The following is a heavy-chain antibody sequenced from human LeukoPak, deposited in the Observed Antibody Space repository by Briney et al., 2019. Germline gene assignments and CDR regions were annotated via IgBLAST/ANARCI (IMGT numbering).Heavy chain of an antibody. D-gene: IGHD6-13*01. CDR1: GGSISSGDYY. J-gene: IGHJ3*02. Sequence: TPSQTLSLTCTVSGGSISSGDYYWSWIRQPPGKGLEWIGYIYYSGSTNYNPSLKSRVTMSVDTSKNQFSLKLSSVTAADTAVYYCARAEQLGAFDIWGQGTMVTVSS. CDR2: IYYSGST. V-gene: IGHV4-61*08. CDR3: ARAEQLGAFDI.